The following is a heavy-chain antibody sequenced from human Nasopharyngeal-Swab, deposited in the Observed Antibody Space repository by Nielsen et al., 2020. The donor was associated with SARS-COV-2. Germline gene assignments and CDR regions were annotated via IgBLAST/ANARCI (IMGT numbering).Heavy chain of an antibody. V-gene: IGHV4-59*01. CDR2: IYYSGST. J-gene: IGHJ6*02. CDR1: GGSISSYY. Sequence: SESLSLDCTVSGGSISSYYWSWIRQPPGKGLEWIGYIYYSGSTNYNPSLKSRVTISVDTSKNQFSLKLSSVTAADTAVYYCARDRPAAADSNYYYGMDVWGQGTTVTVSS. CDR3: ARDRPAAADSNYYYGMDV. D-gene: IGHD6-13*01.